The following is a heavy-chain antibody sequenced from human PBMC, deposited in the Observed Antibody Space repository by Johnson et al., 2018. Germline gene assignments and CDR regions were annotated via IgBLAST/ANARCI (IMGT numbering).Heavy chain of an antibody. D-gene: IGHD6-6*01. CDR3: ARDSSEDGMDV. J-gene: IGHJ6*02. CDR1: GFTFSSYD. V-gene: IGHV3-13*01. Sequence: EVQLLESGGGVVQPGGSLRLSCAASGFTFSSYDMHWVRQATGKGLEWVSAIGTAGDTYYPGSVKGRFTISRENAKNSLYLQMNSLRAGGTAVYYCARDSSEDGMDVWGQGTTVTVSS. CDR2: IGTAGDT.